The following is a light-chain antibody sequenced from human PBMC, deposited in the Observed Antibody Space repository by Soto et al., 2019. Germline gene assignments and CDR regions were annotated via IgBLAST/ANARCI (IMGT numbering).Light chain of an antibody. J-gene: IGKJ2*01. V-gene: IGKV1-5*01. CDR3: QQYNSYYT. Sequence: DIQMTQSPSTLSASVGDRVTITCRASQSISSYLAWYQQKPGKAPKVLIYDASSLESGVPSRFSGSGSGTEFTLPITSLQPDDFATYNCQQYNSYYTFGQGTKLEIK. CDR1: QSISSY. CDR2: DAS.